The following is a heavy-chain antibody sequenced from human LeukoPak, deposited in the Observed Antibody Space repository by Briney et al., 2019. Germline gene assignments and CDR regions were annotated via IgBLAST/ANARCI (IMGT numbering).Heavy chain of an antibody. CDR1: GYTFTGYY. CDR2: INTNTGNP. V-gene: IGHV7-4-1*02. CDR3: ARDHYYDSSGYSGY. J-gene: IGHJ4*02. Sequence: ASVKVSCKASGYTFTGYYMHWARQAPGQGLEWMGWINTNTGNPTYAQGFTGRFVFSLDTSVSTAYLQISSLKAEDTAVYYCARDHYYDSSGYSGYWGQGTLVTVSS. D-gene: IGHD3-22*01.